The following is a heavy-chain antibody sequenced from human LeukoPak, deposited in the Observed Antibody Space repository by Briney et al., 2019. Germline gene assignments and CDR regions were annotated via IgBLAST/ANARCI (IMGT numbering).Heavy chain of an antibody. CDR3: ARGLGYSSDFFIDF. V-gene: IGHV1-18*01. D-gene: IGHD6-19*01. Sequence: ASVKVSCKASGYTFTDFGVTWVRQAPGQGLEWMGWVSAYNGDTSYAQKVQGRVTMSTDISTSTAYMELRSLRCDDTAVYYCARGLGYSSDFFIDFWGQGTLVTVSS. CDR2: VSAYNGDT. CDR1: GYTFTDFG. J-gene: IGHJ4*02.